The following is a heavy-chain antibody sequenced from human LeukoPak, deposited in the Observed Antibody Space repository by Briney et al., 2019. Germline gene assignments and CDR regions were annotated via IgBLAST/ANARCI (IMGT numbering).Heavy chain of an antibody. V-gene: IGHV3-53*01. Sequence: GGSLRLSCAASGFTVSSKYTSWVRQAPGKGLEWVSVIYIGGTTYYADSVKGRFTISRDNSKNTLYLQMNSLRAEDTAVYYCAREGEIPRIDYWGQGTLVTVSS. CDR3: AREGEIPRIDY. D-gene: IGHD2-21*01. CDR1: GFTVSSKY. J-gene: IGHJ4*02. CDR2: IYIGGTT.